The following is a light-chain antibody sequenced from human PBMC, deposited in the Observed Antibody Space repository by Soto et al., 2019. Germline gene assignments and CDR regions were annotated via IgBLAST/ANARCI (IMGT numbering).Light chain of an antibody. CDR3: QHFGGTTFT. V-gene: IGKV3-20*01. CDR1: QSVSSSY. CDR2: GAS. J-gene: IGKJ5*01. Sequence: EIVLTQSPGTLSLSPGEGATLSCRASQSVSSSYIARYQQRPGQTPSHLSYGASPSATGIPDSFSGSGSGTHFPLAISRLQPGDFAVYYSQHFGGTTFTFGQGTRLEIK.